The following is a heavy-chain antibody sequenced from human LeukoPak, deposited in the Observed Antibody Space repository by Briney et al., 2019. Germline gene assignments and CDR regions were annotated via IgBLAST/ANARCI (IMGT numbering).Heavy chain of an antibody. D-gene: IGHD3-10*01. V-gene: IGHV3-11*01. CDR3: AREQAGFDY. CDR2: ISSSGSTI. Sequence: GGSLRLSCAASGFTFNNAWMSWVRQAPGKGLEWVSYISSSGSTIYYADSVKGRFTISRDNAKNSLYLQMNSLRAEDTAVYYCAREQAGFDYWGQGTLVTVSS. J-gene: IGHJ4*02. CDR1: GFTFNNAW.